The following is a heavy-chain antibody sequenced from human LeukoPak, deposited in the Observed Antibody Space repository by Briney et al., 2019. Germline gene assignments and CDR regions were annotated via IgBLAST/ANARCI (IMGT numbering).Heavy chain of an antibody. Sequence: SETLSLTCAVYGGSFSGYYWSWIRQPPGKGLEWIGEINHSGSTNYNPSLKSRVTISIGTSKNQFSLKLSSVTAADTAVYYCARGYIVVVVTATPWFDPWGQGTLVTVSS. CDR2: INHSGST. D-gene: IGHD2-15*01. CDR3: ARGYIVVVVTATPWFDP. J-gene: IGHJ5*02. V-gene: IGHV4-34*01. CDR1: GGSFSGYY.